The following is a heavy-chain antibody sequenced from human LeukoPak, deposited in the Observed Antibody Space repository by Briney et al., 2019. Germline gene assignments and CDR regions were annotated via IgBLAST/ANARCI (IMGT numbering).Heavy chain of an antibody. CDR1: GGSLSSYY. Sequence: SETLSLTCTVSGGSLSSYYWSWIRQPPGKGLEWIGYIYYSGSTNYNPSLKSRVTISVDTSKNQFSLKLSSVTAADTAVYYCARLGSSSWYFDLWGRGTLVTVSS. CDR2: IYYSGST. V-gene: IGHV4-59*08. CDR3: ARLGSSSWYFDL. J-gene: IGHJ2*01. D-gene: IGHD6-13*01.